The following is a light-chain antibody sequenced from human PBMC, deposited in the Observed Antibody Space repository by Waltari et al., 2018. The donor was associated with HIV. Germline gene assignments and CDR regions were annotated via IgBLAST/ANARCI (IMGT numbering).Light chain of an antibody. V-gene: IGKV4-1*01. CDR1: QSILYSSNNKNY. J-gene: IGKJ3*01. CDR3: QQYYITPFT. Sequence: IVMTQSPDSLAVSLGERATVNCKSSQSILYSSNNKNYLAWYQQKPGQPPKLLIYWASTRESGVPDRFSGSGSRTDFTLTISGLQAEDVAVYYCQQYYITPFTFGPGTTVDI. CDR2: WAS.